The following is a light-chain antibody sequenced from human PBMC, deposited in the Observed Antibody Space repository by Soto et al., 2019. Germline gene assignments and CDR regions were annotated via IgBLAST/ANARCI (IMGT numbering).Light chain of an antibody. J-gene: IGLJ1*01. CDR1: SSDIGGYNY. CDR2: DVS. CDR3: CSYTSSSTYV. Sequence: QSALTQPASVSGSPGQSITISCTGTSSDIGGYNYVSWYQQHPGKAPKVMIYDVSDRPSGVSYRFSGSKSGITASLTISGLQAEDEADYYCCSYTSSSTYVLGTGTKVTVL. V-gene: IGLV2-14*01.